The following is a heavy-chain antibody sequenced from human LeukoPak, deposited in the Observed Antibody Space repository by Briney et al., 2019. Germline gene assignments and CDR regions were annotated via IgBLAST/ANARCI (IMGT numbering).Heavy chain of an antibody. V-gene: IGHV4-4*02. CDR3: ARGPAKYCSGGSCYLNRPFDY. D-gene: IGHD2-15*01. J-gene: IGHJ4*02. Sequence: SETLSLTCAVSGGSISSNNWWGWVRQPPGKGLEWIGEIYHSGSPNYNPSLKSRVTISVDKSRNHFSLNLSSVTAADTAVYYCARGPAKYCSGGSCYLNRPFDYWGQGTLVTVSS. CDR2: IYHSGSP. CDR1: GGSISSNNW.